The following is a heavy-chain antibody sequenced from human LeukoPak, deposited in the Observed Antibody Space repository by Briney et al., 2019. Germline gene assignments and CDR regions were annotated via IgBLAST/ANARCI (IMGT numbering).Heavy chain of an antibody. V-gene: IGHV1-2*02. CDR3: ARASYDYDRFDP. J-gene: IGHJ5*02. Sequence: ASLKVSCKASGYTFTGYYMHWVRQAPGQGLEWMGWINPNSGGTNYAQKFQGRVTMTRDTSISTAYMELSRLRSDDTAVYYCARASYDYDRFDPWGQGTLVTVSS. D-gene: IGHD4-17*01. CDR1: GYTFTGYY. CDR2: INPNSGGT.